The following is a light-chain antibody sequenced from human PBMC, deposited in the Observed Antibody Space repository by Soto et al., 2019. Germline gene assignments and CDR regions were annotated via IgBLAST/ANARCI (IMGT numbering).Light chain of an antibody. V-gene: IGKV2-24*01. J-gene: IGKJ2*01. CDR3: MQTTQFPYT. CDR1: QSLVHSDGNTY. Sequence: DIVMTQTPLSSPVTLGQPASISCRSSQSLVHSDGNTYLSWVQQRPGQPPRVLIYKISNRFSGVPDRFSGSGAGTDFTLTVSSVEVEDVGVYYCMQTTQFPYTFGQGTKLEIK. CDR2: KIS.